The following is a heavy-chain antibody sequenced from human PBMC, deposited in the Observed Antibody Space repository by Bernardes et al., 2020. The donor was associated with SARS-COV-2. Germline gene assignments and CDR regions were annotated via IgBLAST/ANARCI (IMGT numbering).Heavy chain of an antibody. CDR2: ISAYNGDT. V-gene: IGHV1-18*01. Sequence: ASVKVSCKASGYTFTSYSISWVRQAPGQGLEWMGWISAYNGDTMYPQILQDRVTLSTDISTTTAYLELTSLTYDDTALYYCARDLGSSTSCYGPPCYYYGMDVWGQGTTVTVSS. CDR3: ARDLGSSTSCYGPPCYYYGMDV. CDR1: GYTFTSYS. J-gene: IGHJ6*02. D-gene: IGHD2-2*01.